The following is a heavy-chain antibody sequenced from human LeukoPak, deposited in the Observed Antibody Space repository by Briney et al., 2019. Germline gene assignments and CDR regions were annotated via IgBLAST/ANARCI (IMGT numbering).Heavy chain of an antibody. CDR1: GGSISSHY. Sequence: SETLSLTCTVSGGSISSHYWSWIRQPPGKGLEWIGYIYYSGSTNYNPSLKSRVTISVDTSKNQFSLKLSSVTAADTAVYYCAKDASREWLVRVLFDYWGQGTLVTVSS. CDR2: IYYSGST. V-gene: IGHV4-59*11. J-gene: IGHJ4*02. D-gene: IGHD6-19*01. CDR3: AKDASREWLVRVLFDY.